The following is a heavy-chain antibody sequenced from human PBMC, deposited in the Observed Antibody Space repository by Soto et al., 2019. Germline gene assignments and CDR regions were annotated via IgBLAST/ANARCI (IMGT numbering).Heavy chain of an antibody. CDR3: ARSTSTIGARLDS. J-gene: IGHJ4*02. CDR2: INAGNGNT. CDR1: GYTLAGYA. D-gene: IGHD6-6*01. V-gene: IGHV1-3*01. Sequence: ASVKVSCKASGYTLAGYAIQWVRQAPGQRLEWMGWINAGNGNTKYSQKFQGRVTILRDTSISTAYMELSWLTSDDTAIYYCARSTSTIGARLDSWDQGTLVTVSS.